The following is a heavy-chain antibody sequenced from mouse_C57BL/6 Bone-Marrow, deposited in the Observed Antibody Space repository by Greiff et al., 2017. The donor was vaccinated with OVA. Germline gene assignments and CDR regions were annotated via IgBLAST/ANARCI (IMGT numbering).Heavy chain of an antibody. V-gene: IGHV14-4*01. Sequence: VQLKQSGAELVRPGASVKLSCTASGFNIKDDYMHWVKQRPEQGLEWIGWIDPENGDTEYASKFQGKATITADTSSNTAYLQLSSLTSEDTAVYYCTTSYYSNPYYFDYWGQGTTLTVSS. D-gene: IGHD2-5*01. J-gene: IGHJ2*01. CDR2: IDPENGDT. CDR1: GFNIKDDY. CDR3: TTSYYSNPYYFDY.